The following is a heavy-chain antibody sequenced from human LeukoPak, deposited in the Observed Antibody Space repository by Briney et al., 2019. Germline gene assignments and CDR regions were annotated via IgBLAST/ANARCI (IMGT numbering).Heavy chain of an antibody. CDR2: ISGSGGST. CDR3: AKVHHLYYGSGSYQLDY. Sequence: GGSLRLSSAASGFTFSSYAMSWVRQAPGKGLEWVSAISGSGGSTYYADSVKGRFTVSRDNSKKALYLQMYSLRVDDTAVYYCAKVHHLYYGSGSYQLDYWGLGTLVTVSS. J-gene: IGHJ4*02. D-gene: IGHD3-10*01. V-gene: IGHV3-23*01. CDR1: GFTFSSYA.